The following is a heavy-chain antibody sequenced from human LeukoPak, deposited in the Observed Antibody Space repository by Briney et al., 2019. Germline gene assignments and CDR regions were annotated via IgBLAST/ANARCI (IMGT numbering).Heavy chain of an antibody. J-gene: IGHJ4*02. CDR3: ARPFTASSSGYYDY. D-gene: IGHD3-22*01. Sequence: SETLSLTCAVSGGSISSSNWWSWVRQPPGKGLEWIGEIYHSGSTNYNPSLKSRVTISVDKSKNQFSLKLSSVTAADTAVYYCARPFTASSSGYYDYWGQGTLVTVSS. CDR1: GGSISSSNW. CDR2: IYHSGST. V-gene: IGHV4-4*02.